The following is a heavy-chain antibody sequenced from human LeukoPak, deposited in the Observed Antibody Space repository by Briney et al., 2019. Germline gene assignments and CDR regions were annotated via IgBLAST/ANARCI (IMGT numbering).Heavy chain of an antibody. CDR1: GGSISSGDYY. CDR2: IYYSGST. D-gene: IGHD3-3*01. Sequence: PSQTLSLTCTVSGGSISSGDYYWSWIRQPPGKGLEWIGYIYYSGSTYYNPSLKTRVTISVDTAKNQCSLKLSSVTAADTAVYYCARDITIFGGYSAQGPIWGQGTMVTVSS. J-gene: IGHJ3*02. V-gene: IGHV4-30-4*08. CDR3: ARDITIFGGYSAQGPI.